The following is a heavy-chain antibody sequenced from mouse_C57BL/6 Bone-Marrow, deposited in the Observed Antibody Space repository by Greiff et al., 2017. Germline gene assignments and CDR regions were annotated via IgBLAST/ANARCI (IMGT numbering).Heavy chain of an antibody. CDR2: IYPGSGST. J-gene: IGHJ2*01. Sequence: QVQLQQSGAELVKPGASVKMSCKASGYTFTSYWLTWVKQRPGQGLEWIGDIYPGSGSTNYNEKFKSKATLTVDKSSSTAYMQLSSLTSEDSAVYYCARGGDGYPFDYWGQGTTLTVSS. V-gene: IGHV1-55*01. D-gene: IGHD2-3*01. CDR3: ARGGDGYPFDY. CDR1: GYTFTSYW.